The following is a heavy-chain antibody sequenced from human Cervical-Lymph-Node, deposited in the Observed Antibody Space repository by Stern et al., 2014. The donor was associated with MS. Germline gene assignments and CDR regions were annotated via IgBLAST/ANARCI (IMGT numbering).Heavy chain of an antibody. D-gene: IGHD4-17*01. Sequence: QMQLVQSGAEVKKPGASVKVSCKASGHTFTSYSVHWVRQAPGQGLEWMGWINAGNGNTKYAQKFQGRVTITWDTSASTAYMEQSSLRSEDTAVYYCASQTTPFYDYGLDVWGPGTPVTVSS. CDR1: GHTFTSYS. V-gene: IGHV1-3*01. J-gene: IGHJ6*02. CDR3: ASQTTPFYDYGLDV. CDR2: INAGNGNT.